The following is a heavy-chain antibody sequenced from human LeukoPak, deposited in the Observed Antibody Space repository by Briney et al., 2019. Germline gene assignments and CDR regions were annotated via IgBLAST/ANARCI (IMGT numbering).Heavy chain of an antibody. CDR2: ITWNSGSI. D-gene: IGHD2-2*01. Sequence: QPGRSLRLSCAASGFTFDDYAMHWVRQAPGKGLEWVSGITWNSGSIGYADSVKGRFTISRDSAKNSLYLQMNSLRPEDTAFYYCVKGYQLSVWGMDVWGQGTTVTVSS. CDR3: VKGYQLSVWGMDV. CDR1: GFTFDDYA. V-gene: IGHV3-9*01. J-gene: IGHJ6*02.